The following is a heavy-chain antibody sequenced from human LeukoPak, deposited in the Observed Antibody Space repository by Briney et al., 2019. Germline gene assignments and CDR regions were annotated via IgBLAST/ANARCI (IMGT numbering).Heavy chain of an antibody. J-gene: IGHJ6*04. Sequence: KPSETLSLTCAVYGGSFSAYYWSWIRQPPGKGLEWIGEINHSGSTNYNSSLKSRVTMSVDTSKNQFSLKLNSVTAADTAVYYCARGGRFAPIVVVVAATQLMDVWGKGTTVTVSS. CDR3: ARGGRFAPIVVVVAATQLMDV. CDR2: INHSGST. CDR1: GGSFSAYY. V-gene: IGHV4-34*01. D-gene: IGHD2-15*01.